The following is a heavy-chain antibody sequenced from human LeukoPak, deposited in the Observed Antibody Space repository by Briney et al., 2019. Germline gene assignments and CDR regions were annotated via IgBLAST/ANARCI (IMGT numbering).Heavy chain of an antibody. J-gene: IGHJ4*02. Sequence: PGGSLRLSCAASEFSVGSNYMTWVRQAPGKGLEWVSLIYSGGSTYYADSVKGRFTISRDNSKNTLYLQMNSLRAEDTAVYYCARAWADSSGYWYYFDYWGQGTLVTVSS. V-gene: IGHV3-66*01. CDR2: IYSGGST. D-gene: IGHD3-22*01. CDR3: ARAWADSSGYWYYFDY. CDR1: EFSVGSNY.